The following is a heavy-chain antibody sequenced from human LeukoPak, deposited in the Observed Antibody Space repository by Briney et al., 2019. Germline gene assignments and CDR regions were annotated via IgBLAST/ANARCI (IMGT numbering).Heavy chain of an antibody. V-gene: IGHV3-30-3*01. J-gene: IGHJ5*02. Sequence: GGSLRLSCAASGFTFSNYAMHWVRQAPGKGLEWVAVISYHGINKYFADSVKGRFTISRDNSKNTLYLQMKSLRDDDTAVYYCARAQAVAGTGGFDPWGQGTLVTVSS. CDR3: ARAQAVAGTGGFDP. D-gene: IGHD6-19*01. CDR1: GFTFSNYA. CDR2: ISYHGINK.